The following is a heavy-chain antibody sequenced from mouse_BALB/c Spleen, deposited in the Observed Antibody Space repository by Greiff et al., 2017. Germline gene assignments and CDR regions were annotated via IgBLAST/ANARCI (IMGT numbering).Heavy chain of an antibody. CDR1: GFTFSDYY. Sequence: EVKLVESGGGLVKPGGSLKLSCAASGFTFSDYYMYWVRQTPEKRLEWVATISDGGSYTYYPDSVKGRFTISRDNAKNNLYLQMSSLKSEDTAMYYCARDGVRRYFDVWGAGTTVTVSS. J-gene: IGHJ1*01. V-gene: IGHV5-4*02. D-gene: IGHD2-14*01. CDR3: ARDGVRRYFDV. CDR2: ISDGGSYT.